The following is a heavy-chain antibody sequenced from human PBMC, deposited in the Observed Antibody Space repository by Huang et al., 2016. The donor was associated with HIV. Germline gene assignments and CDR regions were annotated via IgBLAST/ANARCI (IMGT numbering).Heavy chain of an antibody. Sequence: QVRLQESGPGLVKPSQTLSLTCTVSGASITSGGYYWSWVRQPPGKGLEWIGYIYSSGDTYYSPSLTRRATISVDTSRTHFSLKLSSVTAADTAVYFCARVAFTTVFRGFDYWGQGTLVTVSS. CDR3: ARVAFTTVFRGFDY. CDR2: IYSSGDT. J-gene: IGHJ4*02. D-gene: IGHD4-17*01. V-gene: IGHV4-30-4*08. CDR1: GASITSGGYY.